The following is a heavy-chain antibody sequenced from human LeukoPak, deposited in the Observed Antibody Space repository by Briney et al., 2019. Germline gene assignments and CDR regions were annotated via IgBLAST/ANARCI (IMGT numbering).Heavy chain of an antibody. CDR2: INPNSGGT. V-gene: IGHV1-2*02. CDR1: GYTFTGYY. Sequence: ASVKVSCKASGYTFTGYYMHWVRQAPGQGLEWIGWINPNSGGTNYAQKFQGRVTMTRDTSISTAYMELSRLRSDDTAVYYCASGRRYYYDSSGYPADYWGQGTLVTVSS. D-gene: IGHD3-22*01. CDR3: ASGRRYYYDSSGYPADY. J-gene: IGHJ4*02.